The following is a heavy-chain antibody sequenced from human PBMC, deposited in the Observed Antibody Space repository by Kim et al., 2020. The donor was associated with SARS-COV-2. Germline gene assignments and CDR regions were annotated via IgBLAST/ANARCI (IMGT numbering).Heavy chain of an antibody. D-gene: IGHD3-3*01. CDR1: GFTFSSYA. J-gene: IGHJ3*02. Sequence: GGSLRLSCAASGFTFSSYAMSWVRQAPGKGLEWVSAISGSGGSTYYADSVKGRFTISRDNSKNTLYLQMNSLRAEDTAVYYCAKKSRRDYDFGSGYVDIWGQGTMVTVSS. CDR2: ISGSGGST. V-gene: IGHV3-23*01. CDR3: AKKSRRDYDFGSGYVDI.